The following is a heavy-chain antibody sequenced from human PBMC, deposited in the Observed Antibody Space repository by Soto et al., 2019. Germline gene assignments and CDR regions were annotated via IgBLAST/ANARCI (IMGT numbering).Heavy chain of an antibody. CDR3: ARDQLEGNWFDP. D-gene: IGHD1-1*01. J-gene: IGHJ5*02. CDR2: IYHSGST. Sequence: PSETLSLTCAVSGGSISSGCYSWNWIRQPPGKGLEWIGYIYHSGSTLYNPSLKSRVTISVHKSKNQFSLKLSSVTAADTAVYYCARDQLEGNWFDPWGQGTLVTVSS. CDR1: GGSISSGCYS. V-gene: IGHV4-30-2*01.